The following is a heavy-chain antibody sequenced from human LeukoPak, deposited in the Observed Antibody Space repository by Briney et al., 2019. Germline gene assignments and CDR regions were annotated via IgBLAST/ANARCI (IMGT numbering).Heavy chain of an antibody. D-gene: IGHD6-19*01. V-gene: IGHV3-23*01. CDR1: GFTFSSYA. CDR3: AKVPAEPRGVKWLAFDY. J-gene: IGHJ4*02. Sequence: PGGSLRLSCAASGFTFSSYAMSGVRQAPGKGLEWVSAISGSGGSTYYADSVKGRFTISRDNSKNTLYLQMNSLRAEDTAVYYCAKVPAEPRGVKWLAFDYWGQGTLVTVSS. CDR2: ISGSGGST.